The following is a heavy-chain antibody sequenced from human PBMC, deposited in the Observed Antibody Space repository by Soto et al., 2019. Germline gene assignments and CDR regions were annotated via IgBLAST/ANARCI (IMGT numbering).Heavy chain of an antibody. CDR2: INTGNGNS. CDR1: GYTFTRYA. D-gene: IGHD4-17*01. CDR3: ARNVDYFDP. V-gene: IGHV1-3*04. J-gene: IGHJ5*02. Sequence: QVQLVQSGPEVKKPGASVKVSCKASGYTFTRYAMHWVRQAPGQGLEWMGWINTGNGNSHYSPKFQGRVPFTRDTSATTAYMELTGLRPEDTAIYFCARNVDYFDPWGQGTLVTVSS.